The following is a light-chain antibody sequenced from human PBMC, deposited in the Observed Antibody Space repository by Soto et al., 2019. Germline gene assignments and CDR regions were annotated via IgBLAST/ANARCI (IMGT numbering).Light chain of an antibody. CDR3: QQSSNWPPEVT. CDR2: DAS. CDR1: QSVSSY. V-gene: IGKV3-11*01. J-gene: IGKJ5*01. Sequence: EIVLTQSPATLSLSPGEIATLSCRASQSVSSYLPWYQQKPGQAPRLLIYDASNRATGIPARFSGSGSGTDFTLNISSLEPEAIAVYHYQQSSNWPPEVTIGTGPRLDI.